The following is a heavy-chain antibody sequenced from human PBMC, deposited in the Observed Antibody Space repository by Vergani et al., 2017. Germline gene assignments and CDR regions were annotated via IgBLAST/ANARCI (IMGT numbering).Heavy chain of an antibody. Sequence: QMQLVQSGPEVKKPGTSVKVSCKASGFTFTSSAVQWVRQARGQRLEWIGWIVVGSGNTNYAQKFQESVPITRDMSTSAAYMELSSRRSEDTAVYYCAAAVMVRGVFDYWGQGTLVTVSS. CDR2: IVVGSGNT. CDR1: GFTFTSSA. V-gene: IGHV1-58*01. D-gene: IGHD3-10*01. J-gene: IGHJ4*02. CDR3: AAAVMVRGVFDY.